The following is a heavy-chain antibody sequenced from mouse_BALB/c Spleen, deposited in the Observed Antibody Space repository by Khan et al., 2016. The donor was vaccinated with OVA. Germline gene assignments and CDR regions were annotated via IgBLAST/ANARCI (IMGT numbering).Heavy chain of an antibody. J-gene: IGHJ3*01. D-gene: IGHD1-1*02. CDR1: GFTFSSFT. Sequence: EVELVESGGGLVKPGGSLKLSCAASGFTFSSFTMSWVRQTPEKRLEWVASISSGGDNTYYPDSVKGRFTISRDNAKNNLYLQMSSLRSEDTALXYCARSNYGPFAYWGQGTLVTVSA. V-gene: IGHV5-9*03. CDR2: ISSGGDNT. CDR3: ARSNYGPFAY.